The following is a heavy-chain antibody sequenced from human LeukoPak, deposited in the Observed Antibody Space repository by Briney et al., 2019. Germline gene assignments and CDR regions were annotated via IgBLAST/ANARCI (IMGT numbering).Heavy chain of an antibody. CDR1: GFTFSSYS. V-gene: IGHV3-23*01. CDR2: ISGSGGST. D-gene: IGHD3-22*01. J-gene: IGHJ4*02. Sequence: GGSLRLSCAASGFTFSSYSVNWVRQAPGKGLEWVSAISGSGGSTYYADSVKGRFTISRDNSKNTLYLQMNSLRAEDTAVYYCAKPPPYYYDSSGYYPHWGQGTLVTVSS. CDR3: AKPPPYYYDSSGYYPH.